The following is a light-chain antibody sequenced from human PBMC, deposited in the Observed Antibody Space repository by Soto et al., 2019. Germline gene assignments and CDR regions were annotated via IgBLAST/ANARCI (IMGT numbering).Light chain of an antibody. J-gene: IGKJ3*01. CDR3: QQVDSYPRT. CDR1: QAIGSY. V-gene: IGKV1-9*01. CDR2: SAS. Sequence: IQLIQSPSSLSASVGDTVTITCRASQAIGSYFAWYQQRPGTAPKLLIYSASTLHSGVPSRFSGSGSGTDFTLTISSLQPEDFATYYCQQVDSYPRTFGPGTTVEI.